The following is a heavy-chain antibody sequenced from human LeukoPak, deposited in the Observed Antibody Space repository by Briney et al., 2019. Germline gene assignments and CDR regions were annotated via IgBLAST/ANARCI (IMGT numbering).Heavy chain of an antibody. Sequence: GGALRLSCAASGFTFISYAMSGGRQGPGEGVEWVSAISGSGGSTYYAGSVSGRGTICRDNSKNTLYLQMNSLRAEDKAVYYCAKFRGYYASSAVRTDYWGQGTLVTVSS. J-gene: IGHJ4*02. V-gene: IGHV3-23*01. CDR2: ISGSGGST. D-gene: IGHD3-22*01. CDR3: AKFRGYYASSAVRTDY. CDR1: GFTFISYA.